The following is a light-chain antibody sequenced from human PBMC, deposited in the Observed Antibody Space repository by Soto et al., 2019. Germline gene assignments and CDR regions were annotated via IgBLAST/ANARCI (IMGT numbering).Light chain of an antibody. CDR3: QQYNNWPRT. CDR2: GVA. Sequence: EILMTQSPATLSVSPGEGATLSCRASQSVNSNLAWYQQKPGQAPRLLVYGVATRATGIPARFSGSGSGTEFTLTISSLQSEDFAVYYCQQYNNWPRTFGQGTNVEI. J-gene: IGKJ1*01. CDR1: QSVNSN. V-gene: IGKV3-15*01.